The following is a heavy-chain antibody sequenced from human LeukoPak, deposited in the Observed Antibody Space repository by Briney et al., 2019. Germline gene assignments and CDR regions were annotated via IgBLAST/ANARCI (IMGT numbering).Heavy chain of an antibody. J-gene: IGHJ3*02. CDR2: IYPGDSDT. CDR1: GYSFTSYW. V-gene: IGHV5-51*01. CDR3: ARKGYYYDSSGYYHSAFDI. D-gene: IGHD3-22*01. Sequence: GESPKIPCKGSGYSFTSYWIGWVRQMPGKGLEWMGIIYPGDSDTRYSPSFQGQVTISADKSISTAYLQWSSLKASDTAMYYCARKGYYYDSSGYYHSAFDIWGQGTMVTVSS.